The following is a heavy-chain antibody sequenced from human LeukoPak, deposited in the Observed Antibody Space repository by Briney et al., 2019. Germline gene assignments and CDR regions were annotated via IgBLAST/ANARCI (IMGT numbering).Heavy chain of an antibody. V-gene: IGHV4-59*12. CDR2: IYYSGST. J-gene: IGHJ4*02. Sequence: SETLSLTCTVSGGSISSYYWSWIRQPPGKGLEWIGYIYYSGSTNYNPSLKSRVTISVDTSKNQFSLKLSSVTAADTAVYYCATVQQVYYDSSGYSNYWGQGTLVTVSS. CDR1: GGSISSYY. D-gene: IGHD3-22*01. CDR3: ATVQQVYYDSSGYSNY.